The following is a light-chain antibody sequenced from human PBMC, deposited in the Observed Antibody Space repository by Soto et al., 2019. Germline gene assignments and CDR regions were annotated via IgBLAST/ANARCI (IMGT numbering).Light chain of an antibody. CDR2: GNS. V-gene: IGLV1-40*01. J-gene: IGLJ1*01. CDR1: SSNIGAGYV. Sequence: QSVLTQPPSVSGAPGQRVTISCTGSSSNIGAGYVVHWYQQFPGTAPKLLIYGNSIRPSGVPDRFSGSKSGTSASLAITGLQAEDEADYYCQSYDSSLSGYVFGTGTKVTVL. CDR3: QSYDSSLSGYV.